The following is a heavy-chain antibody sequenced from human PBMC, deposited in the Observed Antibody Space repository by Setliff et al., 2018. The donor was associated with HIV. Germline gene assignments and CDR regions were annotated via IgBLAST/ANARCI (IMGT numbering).Heavy chain of an antibody. Sequence: ASVKVSCKASGYTFTNYYIHWVRQAPGQGLEWMGLINPSGGRTSHAQKFQGRLTMTMDTSRSTVYMELSSLRSEDTAVYYCARCYYDSSGPTDAFDIWGQGTLVTVSS. CDR3: ARCYYDSSGPTDAFDI. J-gene: IGHJ3*02. D-gene: IGHD3-22*01. CDR2: INPSGGRT. V-gene: IGHV1-46*01. CDR1: GYTFTNYY.